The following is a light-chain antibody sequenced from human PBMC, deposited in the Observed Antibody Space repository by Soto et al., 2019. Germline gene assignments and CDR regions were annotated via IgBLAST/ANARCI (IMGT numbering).Light chain of an antibody. CDR3: SSNTSSSTLDV. CDR2: EVT. Sequence: QSVLTQPASVSGSPGQSMTISCTGTSSDVSGYNYVSWYQHHPGKAPKLMIYEVTNRPSGVSNRFSGSKSGNTPSLTISGLQAEDEADYYCSSNTSSSTLDVFGTGTKLTVL. J-gene: IGLJ1*01. CDR1: SSDVSGYNY. V-gene: IGLV2-14*01.